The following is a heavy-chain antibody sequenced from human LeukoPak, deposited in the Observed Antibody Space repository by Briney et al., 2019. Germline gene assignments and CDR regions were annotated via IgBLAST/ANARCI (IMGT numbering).Heavy chain of an antibody. V-gene: IGHV3-48*04. J-gene: IGHJ4*02. CDR1: GFTFSSYG. D-gene: IGHD6-19*01. Sequence: GGSLRLSCAASGFTFSSYGMHWVRQAPGKGLEWVSYISSSGSTIYYADSVKGRFTISRDNAKNSLYLQMNSLRAEDTAVYYCADSGSSGWYAGYWGQGTLVTVSS. CDR2: ISSSGSTI. CDR3: ADSGSSGWYAGY.